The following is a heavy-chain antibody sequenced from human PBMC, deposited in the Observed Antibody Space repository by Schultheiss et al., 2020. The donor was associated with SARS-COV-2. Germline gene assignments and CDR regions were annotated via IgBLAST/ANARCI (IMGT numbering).Heavy chain of an antibody. CDR2: IYYSGST. J-gene: IGHJ3*02. Sequence: SQTLSLTCTVSGGSISSYYWSWIRQHPGKGLEWIGYIYYSGSTYYNPSLKSRVTISVDTSKNQFSLKLSSVTAADTAVYYCARGRSSGWGGAFDIWGQGTMVTVSS. D-gene: IGHD6-19*01. CDR3: ARGRSSGWGGAFDI. V-gene: IGHV4-31*03. CDR1: GGSISSYY.